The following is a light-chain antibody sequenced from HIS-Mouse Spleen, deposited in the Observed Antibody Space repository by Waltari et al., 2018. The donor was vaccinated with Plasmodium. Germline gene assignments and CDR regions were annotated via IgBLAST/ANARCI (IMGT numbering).Light chain of an antibody. CDR3: QQYYSYPLT. CDR1: QGISSY. Sequence: AIRMTRSTSSFSASTGDRVTITCRASQGISSYLAWYQQKPGKAPKLLIYAASTLQSGAPSRFSGSGSGTDFTLTISCLQSEDFATYYCQQYYSYPLTFGGGTKVAIK. CDR2: AAS. V-gene: IGKV1-8*01. J-gene: IGKJ4*01.